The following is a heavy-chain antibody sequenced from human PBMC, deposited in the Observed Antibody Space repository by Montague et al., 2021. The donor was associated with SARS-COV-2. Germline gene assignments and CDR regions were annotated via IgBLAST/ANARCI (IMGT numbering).Heavy chain of an antibody. J-gene: IGHJ5*02. V-gene: IGHV4-59*11. D-gene: IGHD3-10*01. CDR3: ARATSVRGAVNWFDP. CDR1: GGSISSHY. Sequence: SETLSLTCAVSGGSISSHYWSFIRQPPGKGLEWIAYINYSGGTXXXPSXXXRVTISVDTSKNHFSLQLRSVTPADTAVYFYARATSVRGAVNWFDPWGQGTLVTVSS. CDR2: INYSGGT.